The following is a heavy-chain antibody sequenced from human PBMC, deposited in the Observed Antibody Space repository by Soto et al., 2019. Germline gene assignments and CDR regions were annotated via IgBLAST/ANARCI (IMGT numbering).Heavy chain of an antibody. CDR2: INPNSGTT. V-gene: IGHV1-2*04. CDR3: ARVARGVYYGMDV. Sequence: QVQLVQSGAEVKKPGASVKVSCKASGYTFTDYYMHWVRQAPGERLEWMGWINPNSGTTNYAQKFQGWVNMTRDTSITTVYMEVSRLRSDDTAVYYCARVARGVYYGMDVWGQGTTVTVSS. CDR1: GYTFTDYY. J-gene: IGHJ6*02. D-gene: IGHD3-10*01.